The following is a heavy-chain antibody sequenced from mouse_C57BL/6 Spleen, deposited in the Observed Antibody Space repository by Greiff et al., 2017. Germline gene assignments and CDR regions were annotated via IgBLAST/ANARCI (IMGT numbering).Heavy chain of an antibody. V-gene: IGHV2-2*01. D-gene: IGHD3-2*02. Sequence: VQLQQSGPGLVQPSQSLSITCPVSGFSLTSYGVHWVRQSPGKGLEWLGVIWSGGSTDYNAAFIFRMSISKDNSKSQVFFKMNRLQADDSAIYFCAREGELRLSWYFDVWGTGTTVTVSS. J-gene: IGHJ1*03. CDR2: IWSGGST. CDR1: GFSLTSYG. CDR3: AREGELRLSWYFDV.